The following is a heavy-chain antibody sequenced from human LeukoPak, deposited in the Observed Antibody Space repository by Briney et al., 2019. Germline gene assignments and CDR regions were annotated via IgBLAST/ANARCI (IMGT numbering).Heavy chain of an antibody. Sequence: GGSLRLSCTASGFNFNTYAMHWVRQTPGIGLEWVAVISYDGINIYYLDSVKGRFTIYRDNSNNKLYLQITSLRPEDTAVYYCVRVPARASSAFYYFDYWGQGTLVTVSS. V-gene: IGHV3-30-3*01. D-gene: IGHD6-19*01. J-gene: IGHJ4*02. CDR2: ISYDGINI. CDR3: VRVPARASSAFYYFDY. CDR1: GFNFNTYA.